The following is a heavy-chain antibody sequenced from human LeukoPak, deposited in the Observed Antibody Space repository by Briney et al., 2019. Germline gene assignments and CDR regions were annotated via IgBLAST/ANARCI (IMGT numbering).Heavy chain of an antibody. CDR3: ARGRDSSSSWWFDP. D-gene: IGHD6-6*01. CDR2: ISTSSLYI. CDR1: GFTFSSYS. J-gene: IGHJ5*02. Sequence: GGSLRLSCAASGFTFSSYSMNWVRQAPGKGLEWVSSISTSSLYIYYADSVKGRFTISRDNAKKSLYLQMNSLRAEDTAVYYCARGRDSSSSWWFDPWGQGTLVTVSS. V-gene: IGHV3-21*01.